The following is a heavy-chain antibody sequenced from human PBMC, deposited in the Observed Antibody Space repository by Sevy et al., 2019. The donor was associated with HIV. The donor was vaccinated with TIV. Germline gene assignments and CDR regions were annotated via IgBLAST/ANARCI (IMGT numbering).Heavy chain of an antibody. CDR3: AKGITMMLLVLDAIDI. CDR2: ISGSGDNT. CDR1: GFTFSSFA. Sequence: GGSLRLSCAASGFTFSSFAMTWVRQAPGKVLEWVSGISGSGDNTYYADSVKGRFTISRDNSKNMLYLQMNGLRAEDTAVYYCAKGITMMLLVLDAIDIWGQGTMVTVSS. J-gene: IGHJ3*02. V-gene: IGHV3-23*01. D-gene: IGHD3-22*01.